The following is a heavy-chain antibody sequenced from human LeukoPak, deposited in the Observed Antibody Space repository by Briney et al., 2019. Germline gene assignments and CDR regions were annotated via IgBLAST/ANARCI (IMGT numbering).Heavy chain of an antibody. V-gene: IGHV3-33*01. CDR2: IWYDGSNK. CDR1: GFTFSSYG. Sequence: PGGSLRLSCAASGFTFSSYGMPWVRQAPGKGLEWVAVIWYDGSNKYYADSVKGRFTISRDNSKNTLYLQMNSLRAEDTAVYYCARDLYSYGPPGDYWGQGTLVTVSS. D-gene: IGHD5-18*01. J-gene: IGHJ4*02. CDR3: ARDLYSYGPPGDY.